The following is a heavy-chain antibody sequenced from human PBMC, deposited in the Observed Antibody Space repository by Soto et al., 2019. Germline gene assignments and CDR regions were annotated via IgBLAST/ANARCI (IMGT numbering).Heavy chain of an antibody. J-gene: IGHJ4*02. CDR1: GGSISSYY. CDR2: IYYSGST. CDR3: ATNSGYSYGYPQDYFDY. Sequence: SETLSLTCTVSGGSISSYYWSWIRQPPGKGLEWIGYIYYSGSTYYNPSLKSRVTISVDTSKNQFSLKLSSVTAADTAVYYCATNSGYSYGYPQDYFDYWGQGTLVTVSS. D-gene: IGHD5-18*01. V-gene: IGHV4-59*08.